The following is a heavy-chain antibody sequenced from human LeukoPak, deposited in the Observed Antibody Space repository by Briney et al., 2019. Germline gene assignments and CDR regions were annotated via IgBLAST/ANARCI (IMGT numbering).Heavy chain of an antibody. Sequence: GESLKISCKGSGYSFANYWIGWVRQMPGKGLECMGIIYPGDSDTRYSPSFQGQVTISADKSISTAYLQWSSLKASDTAMYYCARRGSGSYFPFDYWGQGTLVTVSS. CDR3: ARRGSGSYFPFDY. J-gene: IGHJ4*02. CDR1: GYSFANYW. D-gene: IGHD1-26*01. V-gene: IGHV5-51*01. CDR2: IYPGDSDT.